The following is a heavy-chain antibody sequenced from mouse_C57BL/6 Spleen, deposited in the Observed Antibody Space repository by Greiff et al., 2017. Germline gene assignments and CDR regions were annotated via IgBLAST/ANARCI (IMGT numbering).Heavy chain of an antibody. D-gene: IGHD2-4*01. J-gene: IGHJ3*01. V-gene: IGHV1-53*01. CDR3: ARWGDYDAEAWFAY. CDR1: GYTFTSYW. CDR2: INPSNGGT. Sequence: QVHVKQPGTELVKPGASVKLSCKASGYTFTSYWMHWVKQRPGQGLEWIGNINPSNGGTNYNEKFKSKATLTVDKSSSTAYMQLSSLTSEDSAVYYCARWGDYDAEAWFAYWGQGTLVTVSA.